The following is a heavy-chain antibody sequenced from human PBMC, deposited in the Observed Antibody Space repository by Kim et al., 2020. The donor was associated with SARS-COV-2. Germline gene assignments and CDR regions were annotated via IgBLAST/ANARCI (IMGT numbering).Heavy chain of an antibody. Sequence: NPSLQSRVSISVDTSKTQFSLKLSSVTAADTAVYYCAGQWDSAAGYGMDVWGQGTTVTVSS. J-gene: IGHJ6*02. D-gene: IGHD1-26*01. V-gene: IGHV4-39*07. CDR3: AGQWDSAAGYGMDV.